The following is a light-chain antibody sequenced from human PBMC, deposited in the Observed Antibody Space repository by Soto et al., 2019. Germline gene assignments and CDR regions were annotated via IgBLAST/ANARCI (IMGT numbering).Light chain of an antibody. J-gene: IGKJ1*01. V-gene: IGKV4-1*01. CDR1: QSVLYTSNNKDY. CDR3: QHFGNSRWT. Sequence: DIVMTQSPESLAVSLGERATINCKSGQSVLYTSNNKDYLAWYQQKPGQPPKLLIYWASTRESGVPDRFSGSGSGTDFTLTISSLQAEDVAVYYCQHFGNSRWTFGQGTKVEIK. CDR2: WAS.